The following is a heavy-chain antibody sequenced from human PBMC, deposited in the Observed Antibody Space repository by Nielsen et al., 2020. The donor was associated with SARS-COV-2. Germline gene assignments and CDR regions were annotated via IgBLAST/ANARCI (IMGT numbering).Heavy chain of an antibody. CDR2: ISWNSGSI. D-gene: IGHD6-19*01. J-gene: IGHJ4*02. CDR3: ASGWNFDY. Sequence: SLKISCAASGFTFDDYAMHWVRQAPGKALEWVSGISWNSGSIGYADSVKGRFTISRDNAKNSLYLQMNSLRAEDTAVYYCASGWNFDYWGQGTLVTVSS. V-gene: IGHV3-9*01. CDR1: GFTFDDYA.